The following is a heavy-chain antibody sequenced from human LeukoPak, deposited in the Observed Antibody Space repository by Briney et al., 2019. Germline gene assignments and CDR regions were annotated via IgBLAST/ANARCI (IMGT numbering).Heavy chain of an antibody. D-gene: IGHD3-3*01. CDR2: ISYDGSNK. CDR3: ARDEWSLYFDY. V-gene: IGHV3-30-3*01. J-gene: IGHJ4*02. CDR1: GFSFSSYA. Sequence: PGRSLRLSCAASGFSFSSYAIHSVRAAPGKGLERVVVISYDGSNKYYADSVKGRFTISRDNSKNTLYLQMNSLRAEDTAVYYCARDEWSLYFDYWGQGTLVTVSS.